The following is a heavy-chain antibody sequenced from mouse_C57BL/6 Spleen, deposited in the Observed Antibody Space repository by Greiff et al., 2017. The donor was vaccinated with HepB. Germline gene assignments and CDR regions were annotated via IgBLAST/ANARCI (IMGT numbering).Heavy chain of an antibody. CDR3: ARDRGPFDY. CDR2: ISYDGSN. J-gene: IGHJ2*01. CDR1: GYSITSGYY. V-gene: IGHV3-6*01. D-gene: IGHD3-1*01. Sequence: EVKLMEPGPGLVKPSQSLSLTCSVTGYSITSGYYWNWIRQVPGNKLEWMGYISYDGSNNYNPSLKNRISITRDTSKNQFFLKLNSVTTEDTATYYCARDRGPFDYWGQGTTLTVSS.